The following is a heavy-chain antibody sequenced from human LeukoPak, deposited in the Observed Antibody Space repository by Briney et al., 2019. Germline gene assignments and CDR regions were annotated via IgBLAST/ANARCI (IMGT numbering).Heavy chain of an antibody. CDR3: ARVRDGSGSYPDYYYYYYMDV. D-gene: IGHD3-10*01. Sequence: SETLSLTCTVSDGSISSSSYYWGWIRQPPGKGLEWIGSIYYSGSTYYNPSLKSRVTISVDTSKNQFSLKLSSVTAADTAVYYCARVRDGSGSYPDYYYYYYMDVWGKGTTVTISS. J-gene: IGHJ6*03. CDR1: DGSISSSSYY. V-gene: IGHV4-39*07. CDR2: IYYSGST.